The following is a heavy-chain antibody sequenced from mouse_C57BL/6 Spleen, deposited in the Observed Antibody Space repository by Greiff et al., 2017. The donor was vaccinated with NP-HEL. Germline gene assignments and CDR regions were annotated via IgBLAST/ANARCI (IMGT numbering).Heavy chain of an antibody. J-gene: IGHJ2*01. CDR1: GYTFTSYW. V-gene: IGHV1-59*01. CDR3: ARVDYDVRGY. CDR2: IDPSDSYT. D-gene: IGHD2-4*01. Sequence: QVQLQQPGAELVRPGTSVKLSCKASGYTFTSYWMHWVKQRPGQGLEWIGVIDPSDSYTNYNQKFKGKATLTVDTSSSTAYMQLSSLTSEDSAVYYCARVDYDVRGYWGQGTTLTVSS.